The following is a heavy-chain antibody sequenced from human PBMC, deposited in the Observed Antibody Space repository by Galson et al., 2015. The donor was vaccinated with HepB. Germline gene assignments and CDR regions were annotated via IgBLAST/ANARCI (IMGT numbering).Heavy chain of an antibody. CDR1: GYTFTSYY. D-gene: IGHD3-22*01. V-gene: IGHV1-46*01. J-gene: IGHJ5*02. CDR3: ARAGQNYYDSSGYYYGWFDP. CDR2: INPSGGST. Sequence: SVKVSCKASGYTFTSYYMHWVRQAPGQGLEWMGIINPSGGSTSYAQKFQGRVTMTRDTSTSTVYMELSSLRSEDTAVYYCARAGQNYYDSSGYYYGWFDPWGQGTLVTVSS.